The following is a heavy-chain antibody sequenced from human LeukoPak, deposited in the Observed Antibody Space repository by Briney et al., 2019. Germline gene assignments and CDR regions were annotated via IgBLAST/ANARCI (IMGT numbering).Heavy chain of an antibody. Sequence: PSETLSLTCAVYGGSFSGYYWSWIRQPPGKGLEWIGEINHSGSTNYNPSLKSRVTISEDTSKNQFSLKLSSVTAADTAVYYCARGSRYCSSTSCYLDYWGQGTLVTVSS. CDR3: ARGSRYCSSTSCYLDY. D-gene: IGHD2-2*01. CDR2: INHSGST. J-gene: IGHJ4*02. CDR1: GGSFSGYY. V-gene: IGHV4-34*01.